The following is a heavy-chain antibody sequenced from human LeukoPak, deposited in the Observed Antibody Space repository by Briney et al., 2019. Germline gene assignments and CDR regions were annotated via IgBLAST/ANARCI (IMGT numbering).Heavy chain of an antibody. J-gene: IGHJ5*02. V-gene: IGHV4-59*01. Sequence: SETLSLTCTVSGASISSSYWSWIRQPPGRGLEWIGYIYYSGTTKYNPSLRSRVTISIDTSKNQFSLKVNSVTAADTAVYYCARGQPQRYNSDWYVNWFDPWGQGTLVSVS. CDR3: ARGQPQRYNSDWYVNWFDP. D-gene: IGHD6-19*01. CDR2: IYYSGTT. CDR1: GASISSSY.